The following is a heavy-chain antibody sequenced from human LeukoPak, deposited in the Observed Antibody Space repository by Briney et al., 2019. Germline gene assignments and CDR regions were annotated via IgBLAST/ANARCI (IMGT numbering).Heavy chain of an antibody. V-gene: IGHV4-61*02. CDR1: GGSISSGSYY. CDR3: ARAGHYYGSGSYYNVEAFDI. Sequence: PSQTLSLTCTVSGGSISSGSYYWSWIRQPAGKGLEWIGRIYTSGSTNYNPSLKSRVTISVDTSKNKFSLKLSSVTAADTAVYYCARAGHYYGSGSYYNVEAFDIWGQGTMVTVSS. CDR2: IYTSGST. D-gene: IGHD3-10*01. J-gene: IGHJ3*02.